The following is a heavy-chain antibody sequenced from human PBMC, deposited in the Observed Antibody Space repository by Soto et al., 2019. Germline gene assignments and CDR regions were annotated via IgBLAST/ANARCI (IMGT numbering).Heavy chain of an antibody. V-gene: IGHV4-38-2*01. CDR1: GYSIRSGYF. CDR3: ARSMYSTSAQLYYGMDV. CDR2: MYHSGIT. J-gene: IGHJ6*02. D-gene: IGHD6-6*01. Sequence: SETLSLTCAVSGYSIRSGYFWGWIRQPPGKGLEWIGSMYHSGITYYNLSLKSRVTISVDTSKNQLSLKLSSATAADTAVYYCARSMYSTSAQLYYGMDVWGQGTTVTVSS.